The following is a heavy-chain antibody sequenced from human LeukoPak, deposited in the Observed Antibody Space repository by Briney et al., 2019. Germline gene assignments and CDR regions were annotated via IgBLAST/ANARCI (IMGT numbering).Heavy chain of an antibody. D-gene: IGHD2/OR15-2a*01. CDR3: AKDAGSYFATDPFDI. V-gene: IGHV3-23*01. CDR2: ISGSGQSI. J-gene: IGHJ3*02. Sequence: PGGSLRLSCAASGFTLSSSAMSWVRQAPGKGLEWVSVISGSGQSIHYADSVKGRFTISRDNSKNTVYLQMNSLRAEDTALYYCAKDAGSYFATDPFDIWGPGTLVTVSS. CDR1: GFTLSSSA.